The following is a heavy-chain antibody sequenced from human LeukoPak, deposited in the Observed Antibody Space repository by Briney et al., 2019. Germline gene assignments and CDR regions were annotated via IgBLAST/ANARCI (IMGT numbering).Heavy chain of an antibody. CDR1: GFTVSSNY. CDR3: ARDILEDYDSSGYWFDP. CDR2: IYSGGST. D-gene: IGHD3-22*01. Sequence: GGSLRLSRAASGFTVSSNYMSWVRQAPGKGLEWVSVIYSGGSTYYADSVKGRFTISRDNSKNTLYLQMNSLRAEDTAVYYCARDILEDYDSSGYWFDPWGQGTLVTVSS. J-gene: IGHJ5*02. V-gene: IGHV3-66*01.